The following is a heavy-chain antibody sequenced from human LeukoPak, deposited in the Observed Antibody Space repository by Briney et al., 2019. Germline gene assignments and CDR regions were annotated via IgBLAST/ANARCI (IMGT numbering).Heavy chain of an antibody. D-gene: IGHD3-10*01. CDR3: ARSVVLLWFGELGAFDI. CDR2: ISSSSSYI. J-gene: IGHJ3*02. Sequence: GGSLRLSCAASGFTFGTYNMNWVRQAPGKGLEWDSSISSSSSYIYYADSVKGRFTISRDNAKNSLYLQMKSLRAEDTAVYYCARSVVLLWFGELGAFDIWGQGTMVTVSS. CDR1: GFTFGTYN. V-gene: IGHV3-21*01.